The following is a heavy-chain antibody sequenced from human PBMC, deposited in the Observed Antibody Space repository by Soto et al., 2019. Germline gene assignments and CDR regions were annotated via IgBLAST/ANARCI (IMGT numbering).Heavy chain of an antibody. J-gene: IGHJ6*02. CDR3: AREIRPVGRYYYGMDV. CDR2: ISGYNGNT. V-gene: IGHV1-18*01. CDR1: GYTFTSYG. Sequence: QVQLVQSEAEVKKPGASVKVSCKAFGYTFTSYGVCWMRQAPGQGLEWMGWISGYNGNTNYAQKLQGRVTMTTDTSPNTADMELRGLRSDDTAVYYCAREIRPVGRYYYGMDVWGQGTTVTVSS.